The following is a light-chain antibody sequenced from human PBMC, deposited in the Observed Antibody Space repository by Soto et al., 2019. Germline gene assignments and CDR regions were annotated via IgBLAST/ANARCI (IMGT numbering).Light chain of an antibody. V-gene: IGLV1-40*01. CDR2: GNS. CDR1: SSNIGAGYD. Sequence: QSVLTQPPSVSGAPGQRVTISCTGSSSNIGAGYDVHWYQQLPGTAPKLLIYGNSNRPSGVPDRFSGSKSGTSASLAITGLQAEDEADYYCSSYRSIDTLVFGTGTKLTVL. CDR3: SSYRSIDTLV. J-gene: IGLJ1*01.